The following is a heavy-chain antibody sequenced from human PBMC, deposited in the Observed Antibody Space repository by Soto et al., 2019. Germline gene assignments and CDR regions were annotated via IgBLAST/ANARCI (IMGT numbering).Heavy chain of an antibody. CDR2: IIPILGIA. CDR3: ARDFARYFDWLLNYYHMDV. Sequence: QVQLVQSGAEVKKPGSSVKVSCKASGGTFSSYTISWVRQAPGQGLEWMGRIIPILGIANYAQKFQGRVTITADKSTSTAYMERSSLRSEDTAVYYGARDFARYFDWLLNYYHMDVWGKGTTVTVSS. D-gene: IGHD3-9*01. V-gene: IGHV1-69*08. J-gene: IGHJ6*03. CDR1: GGTFSSYT.